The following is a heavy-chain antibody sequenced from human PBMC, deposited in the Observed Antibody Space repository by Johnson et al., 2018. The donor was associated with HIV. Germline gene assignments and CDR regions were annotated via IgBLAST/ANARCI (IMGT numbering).Heavy chain of an antibody. CDR3: AKGRYSSSWYLAGAFDI. V-gene: IGHV3-23*04. CDR1: GFTFSSYA. D-gene: IGHD6-13*01. CDR2: ISGSGGST. J-gene: IGHJ3*02. Sequence: VQVVESGGGLVQPGGSLRLSCVASGFTFSSYAMTWVRQAPGKGLEWVSSISGSGGSTYYADSVKGQFTISRDNSKNTLYLQMSSLRAEDTAIYYCAKGRYSSSWYLAGAFDIWGQGTMVTVSS.